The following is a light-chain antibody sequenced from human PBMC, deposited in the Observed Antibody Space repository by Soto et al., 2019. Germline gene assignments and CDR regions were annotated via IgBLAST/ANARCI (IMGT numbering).Light chain of an antibody. Sequence: QSALTQPASVSGSPGQSITISCTGTSSDVGGYNYVSWYQHHPGKDPKLMIYEVTNRPSGVSNRFSDSKSGNTASLTISGLQAEDEADYYCSSFTSSITLFVLGTGTKLTVL. V-gene: IGLV2-14*01. CDR1: SSDVGGYNY. CDR2: EVT. J-gene: IGLJ1*01. CDR3: SSFTSSITLFV.